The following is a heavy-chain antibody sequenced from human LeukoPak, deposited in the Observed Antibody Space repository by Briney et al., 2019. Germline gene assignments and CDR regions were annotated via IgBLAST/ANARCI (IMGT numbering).Heavy chain of an antibody. V-gene: IGHV4-4*07. CDR3: ARDWGTTGEVKFDP. CDR2: ISGSGTI. Sequence: PSETLSLTCTVSGGSISSYYWSWIRQPAGKGLEWIGRISGSGTITYNPALQSRLSISIDTSKNQFSLKLMSVTAADTAVYYCARDWGTTGEVKFDPWGQGTLVTVSS. CDR1: GGSISSYY. J-gene: IGHJ5*02. D-gene: IGHD3-16*01.